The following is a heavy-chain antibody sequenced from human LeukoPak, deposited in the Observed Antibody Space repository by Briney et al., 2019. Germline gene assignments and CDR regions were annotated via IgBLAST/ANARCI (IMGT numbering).Heavy chain of an antibody. CDR1: GGSFSGYH. Sequence: SETLSLTCAVYGGSFSGYHWSWIRQPPGKGLEWIGEINHSGSTNYNPSLKSRVTISVDTSKNQFSLKLSSVTAADTAVYYCARGLYSSSWYFTYYYGMDVWGQGTTVTVSS. D-gene: IGHD6-13*01. J-gene: IGHJ6*02. CDR2: INHSGST. V-gene: IGHV4-34*01. CDR3: ARGLYSSSWYFTYYYGMDV.